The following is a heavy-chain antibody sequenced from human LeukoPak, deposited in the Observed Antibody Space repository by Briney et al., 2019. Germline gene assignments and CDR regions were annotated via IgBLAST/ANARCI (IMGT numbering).Heavy chain of an antibody. CDR1: GFTFNNYW. V-gene: IGHV3-7*01. CDR2: IKQDGSEI. Sequence: PGGSLRLSCAASGFTFNNYWVSWVRQAPGKGLEWVANIKQDGSEIYYVDSVKGRFTISRDNTKNSVYLQMNSLRAEDTAVYYCARQLGGSGSYWGQGTLVTVSS. D-gene: IGHD3-10*01. J-gene: IGHJ4*02. CDR3: ARQLGGSGSY.